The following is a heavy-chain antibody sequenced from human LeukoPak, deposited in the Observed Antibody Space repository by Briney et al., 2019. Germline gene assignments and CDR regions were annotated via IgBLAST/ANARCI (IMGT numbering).Heavy chain of an antibody. Sequence: ASVKVSCKASGYTFTTYDINWVRQATGQGLEWMGWMNPNSGNTGYAQKFQGRVTMTRNTPMSTAYMELSSLGSEDTAVYYCARANYYGSGKKDLDYWGQGTLVTVSS. J-gene: IGHJ4*02. CDR2: MNPNSGNT. CDR3: ARANYYGSGKKDLDY. V-gene: IGHV1-8*01. CDR1: GYTFTTYD. D-gene: IGHD3-10*01.